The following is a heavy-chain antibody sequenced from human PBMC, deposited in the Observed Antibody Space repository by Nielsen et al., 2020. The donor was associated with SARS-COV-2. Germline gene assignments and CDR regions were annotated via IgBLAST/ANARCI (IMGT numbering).Heavy chain of an antibody. Sequence: GESLKISCAASGFTFSSYGMHWVRQAPGKGLEWVAVIWYDGSNKYYADSVKGRFTISRDNSKNTLYLQMNSLRAEDTAVYYCARDLGWGQQPDGGDYWGQGTLVTVSS. V-gene: IGHV3-33*01. J-gene: IGHJ4*02. CDR3: ARDLGWGQQPDGGDY. CDR2: IWYDGSNK. D-gene: IGHD6-13*01. CDR1: GFTFSSYG.